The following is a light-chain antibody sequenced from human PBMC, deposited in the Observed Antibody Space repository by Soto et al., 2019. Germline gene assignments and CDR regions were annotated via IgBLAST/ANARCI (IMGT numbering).Light chain of an antibody. J-gene: IGKJ1*01. CDR2: AAS. V-gene: IGKV1-39*01. CDR1: QSISSY. Sequence: DIQMTQSPSSLSASVGDRVTITCRASQSISSYFKWYQQKTRKAPKILIYAASSLKSGVPSRFSGCGSGTDFTLTIGSLQPEDFTTYYCQQSYSTLTWTFGQGTKVEIK. CDR3: QQSYSTLTWT.